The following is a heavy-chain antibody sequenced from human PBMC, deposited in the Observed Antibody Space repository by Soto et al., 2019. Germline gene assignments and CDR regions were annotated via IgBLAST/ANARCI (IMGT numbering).Heavy chain of an antibody. D-gene: IGHD6-19*01. CDR3: ARPSSGWSTDAFDI. J-gene: IGHJ3*02. Sequence: GASVKVSCKASGGTFSSYAISWVRQAPGQGLEWMGGIIPIFGTANYAQKFQGRVTITADESTSTAYMELSSLRSEDTAVYYCARPSSGWSTDAFDIWGQGTMVTVSS. V-gene: IGHV1-69*13. CDR2: IIPIFGTA. CDR1: GGTFSSYA.